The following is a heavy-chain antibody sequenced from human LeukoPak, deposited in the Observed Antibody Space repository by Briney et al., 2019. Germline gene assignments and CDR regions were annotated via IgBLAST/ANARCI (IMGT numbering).Heavy chain of an antibody. V-gene: IGHV1-8*01. Sequence: ASVKVSCKASGYTFTSYEINWVRQATGQGLEWMGWMNPNSGNTGYAQKFQGRVTMTRNTSISTAYMELSSLRSEDTAVYYCARGGDYCSSTSCYYYYYGMDVWGQGTTVTVSS. CDR1: GYTFTSYE. D-gene: IGHD2-2*01. CDR2: MNPNSGNT. CDR3: ARGGDYCSSTSCYYYYYGMDV. J-gene: IGHJ6*02.